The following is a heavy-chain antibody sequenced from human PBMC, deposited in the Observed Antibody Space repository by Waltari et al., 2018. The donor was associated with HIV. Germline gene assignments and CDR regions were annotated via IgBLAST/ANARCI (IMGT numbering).Heavy chain of an antibody. Sequence: QVQLVQSGAEVKKPGASVKVSCKASGYTFTDYYVQWVRQAPGQGLEWMGWINSYTGATYYRQRFQGRVSMTRDTSINTAYMELRRLTSDDTATYYCARDVDVGATDYWGQGTLVTVS. CDR1: GYTFTDYY. CDR3: ARDVDVGATDY. CDR2: INSYTGAT. J-gene: IGHJ4*02. V-gene: IGHV1-2*02. D-gene: IGHD1-26*01.